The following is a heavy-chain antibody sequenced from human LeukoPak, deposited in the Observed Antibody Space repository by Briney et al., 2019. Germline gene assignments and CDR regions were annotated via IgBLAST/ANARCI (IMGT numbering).Heavy chain of an antibody. D-gene: IGHD2-21*01. Sequence: ETLSLTCTVSGGSISSSSYYWGWIRQAPGKGLEWVANINQDGSEKYYVGSVKGRFTISRDNARNSLYLQMNSLRAEDTAVYYCARALYRQHIVVVNAKNYWYFDLWGRGTLVTVSS. CDR3: ARALYRQHIVVVNAKNYWYFDL. CDR2: INQDGSEK. V-gene: IGHV3-7*01. CDR1: GGSISSSSYY. J-gene: IGHJ2*01.